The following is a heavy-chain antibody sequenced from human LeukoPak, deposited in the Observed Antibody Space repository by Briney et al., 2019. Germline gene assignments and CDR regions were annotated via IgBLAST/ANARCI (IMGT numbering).Heavy chain of an antibody. CDR1: GGTFSSYG. J-gene: IGHJ4*02. CDR3: ARGAIAVAEIDY. Sequence: GASVKVSCKASGGTFSSYGISWVRQAPGQGLEWMGWINPNSGGTNYAQKFQGRVTMTRDTSISTAYMELSRLRSDDTAVYYCARGAIAVAEIDYWGQGTLVTVSS. D-gene: IGHD6-19*01. V-gene: IGHV1-2*02. CDR2: INPNSGGT.